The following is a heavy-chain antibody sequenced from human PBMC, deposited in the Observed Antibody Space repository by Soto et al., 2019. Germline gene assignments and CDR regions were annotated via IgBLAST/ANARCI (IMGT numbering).Heavy chain of an antibody. CDR3: ARDDAPTAPSTFDY. CDR1: GYTFTSYA. V-gene: IGHV1-3*01. CDR2: INAGNGNT. D-gene: IGHD2-21*02. J-gene: IGHJ4*02. Sequence: ASVKVSCKASGYTFTSYAMHWVRQAPGQRLEWMGWINAGNGNTKYSQKFQGRVTITRDTSASTAYMELSGLRSEDTAVYYCARDDAPTAPSTFDYWGQGALVTVSS.